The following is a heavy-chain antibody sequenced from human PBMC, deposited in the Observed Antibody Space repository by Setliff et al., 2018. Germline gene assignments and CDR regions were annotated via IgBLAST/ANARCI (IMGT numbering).Heavy chain of an antibody. CDR1: GFTFSTHS. V-gene: IGHV3-21*01. CDR2: ISRSSTYI. J-gene: IGHJ3*02. Sequence: PGGSLRLSCAASGFTFSTHSMNWVRQAPGKGLECVSSISRSSTYIYYADSMKGRFTISRDNAKNSLYLQMNSLRAEDTAVYYCASAGHSGSWFPFDAFHIWGQGTMVTVSS. D-gene: IGHD6-13*01. CDR3: ASAGHSGSWFPFDAFHI.